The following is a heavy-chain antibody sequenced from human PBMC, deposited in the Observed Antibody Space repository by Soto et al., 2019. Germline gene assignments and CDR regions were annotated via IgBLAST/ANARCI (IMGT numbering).Heavy chain of an antibody. J-gene: IGHJ3*02. Sequence: ASLKVSCKASGGTFSSYAISWVRQAPGQGLEWMGGTIPIFGTANYAQKLQGRVTMTTDTSTTTAYMDLRSLTSDDTAVYYCARDRVAGIWGDAFDIWGQGRVVTVSS. CDR1: GGTFSSYA. V-gene: IGHV1-69*05. CDR2: TIPIFGTA. CDR3: ARDRVAGIWGDAFDI. D-gene: IGHD3-16*01.